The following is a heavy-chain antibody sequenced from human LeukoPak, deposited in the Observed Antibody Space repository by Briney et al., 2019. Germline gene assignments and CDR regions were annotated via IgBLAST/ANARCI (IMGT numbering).Heavy chain of an antibody. CDR3: ARDRVTAGDYYDSSGSYYFDY. J-gene: IGHJ4*02. D-gene: IGHD3-22*01. CDR1: GFTFSSYS. Sequence: SGGSLRLSCAASGFTFSSYSMNWVRQAPGKGLEWVSYISSSSSTIYYADSVKGRFTISRDNAKNSLYLQMNSLRAEDTAVYYCARDRVTAGDYYDSSGSYYFDYWGQGTLVTVSS. CDR2: ISSSSSTI. V-gene: IGHV3-48*01.